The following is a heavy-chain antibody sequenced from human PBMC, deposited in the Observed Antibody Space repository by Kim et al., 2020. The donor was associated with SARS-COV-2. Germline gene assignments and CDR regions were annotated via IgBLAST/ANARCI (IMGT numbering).Heavy chain of an antibody. J-gene: IGHJ5*02. Sequence: ESLKISCKGSGYSFTSYWIGWVRQMPGKGLEWMGIIYPGDSDTRYSPSFQGQVTISADKSFSTAYLQWSSLKASDTAMYYCARRHCSSTSCYFSSGWFDPWGQGTLVTVSS. CDR2: IYPGDSDT. V-gene: IGHV5-51*01. CDR3: ARRHCSSTSCYFSSGWFDP. CDR1: GYSFTSYW. D-gene: IGHD2-2*01.